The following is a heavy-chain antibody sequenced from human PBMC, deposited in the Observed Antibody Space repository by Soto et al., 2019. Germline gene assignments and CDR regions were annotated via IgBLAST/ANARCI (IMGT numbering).Heavy chain of an antibody. CDR2: INAGNGNT. CDR1: EYTFTSYA. D-gene: IGHD3-22*01. V-gene: IGHV1-3*05. Sequence: QVQLVQSGAEEKKPGASVKVSCKASEYTFTSYAMHWVRQAPGQRLEWMGWINAGNGNTKYSQKFQGRVTITRDTSASTAYMELSSLRSEDTTVYYCARGSGYSLNWFDPWGQGTLVTVSS. CDR3: ARGSGYSLNWFDP. J-gene: IGHJ5*02.